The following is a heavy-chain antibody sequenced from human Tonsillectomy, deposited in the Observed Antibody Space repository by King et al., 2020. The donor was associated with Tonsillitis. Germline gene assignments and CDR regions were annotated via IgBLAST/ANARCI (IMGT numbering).Heavy chain of an antibody. Sequence: YYWSWIRQPPGKGLEGIGEINHSGSTKSIPSLKSRVTITVDTSKTQTSLKLSSVTAADTAVYYCATELEATGFDYWGQVTLVTVSS. V-gene: IGHV4-34*01. J-gene: IGHJ4*02. D-gene: IGHD6-13*01. CDR1: YY. CDR3: ATELEATGFDY. CDR2: INHSGST.